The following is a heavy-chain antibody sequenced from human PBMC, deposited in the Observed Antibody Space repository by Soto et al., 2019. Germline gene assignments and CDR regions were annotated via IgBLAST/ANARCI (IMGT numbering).Heavy chain of an antibody. D-gene: IGHD1-26*01. J-gene: IGHJ4*02. CDR2: MNPNSGNT. CDR3: ARGRHRVGASIAIF. Sequence: QVQLVQSGAEVKKPGASVMVSCKASGYTFTSYDINWVRQATGQGLEWMGWMNPNSGNTGYAQKFQGRVTMTRDTSMSTAYMELSSLRSEDTAVYYCARGRHRVGASIAIFWGQGTLVTVSS. CDR1: GYTFTSYD. V-gene: IGHV1-8*01.